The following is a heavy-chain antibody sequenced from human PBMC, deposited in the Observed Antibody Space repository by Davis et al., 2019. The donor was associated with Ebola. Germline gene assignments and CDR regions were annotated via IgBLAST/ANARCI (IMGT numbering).Heavy chain of an antibody. V-gene: IGHV3-48*04. D-gene: IGHD4-23*01. J-gene: IGHJ4*02. CDR2: ISSSSSTI. Sequence: GESLKISCAASGFTFSSYSMNWVRQAPGKGLEWVSYISSSSSTIYYADSVKGRFTISRDNAKNSLYLQMNSLRAEDTAVYYCARAAEGGAVAYWGQGTLVTVSS. CDR3: ARAAEGGAVAY. CDR1: GFTFSSYS.